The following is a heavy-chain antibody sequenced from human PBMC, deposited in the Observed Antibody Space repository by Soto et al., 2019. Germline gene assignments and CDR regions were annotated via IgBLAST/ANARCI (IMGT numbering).Heavy chain of an antibody. CDR2: VNQDGTQK. Sequence: GGSLRLSCAGSGFTFSDYWMAWVRQPQGRGLEWVASVNQDGTQKFFVDSVKGRFTISKDNAKNSLDLQMSSLRAEDTAVYYCAREDLAVWHWCDPWGQGILVTGSS. CDR3: AREDLAVWHWCDP. J-gene: IGHJ5*02. D-gene: IGHD6-19*01. CDR1: GFTFSDYW. V-gene: IGHV3-7*03.